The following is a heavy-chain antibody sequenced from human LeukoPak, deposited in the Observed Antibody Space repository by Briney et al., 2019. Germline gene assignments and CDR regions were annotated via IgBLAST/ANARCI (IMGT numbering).Heavy chain of an antibody. J-gene: IGHJ6*02. CDR3: AKDLVVVVAAYYYGMDV. D-gene: IGHD2-15*01. CDR2: ISGSGGST. V-gene: IGHV3-23*01. CDR1: GFTLSSYE. Sequence: GGSLRLSCAASGFTLSSYEMNWVRQAPGKGLEWVSAISGSGGSTYYADSVKGRFTISRDNSKNTLYLQMNSLRAEDTAVYYCAKDLVVVVAAYYYGMDVWGQGTTVTVSS.